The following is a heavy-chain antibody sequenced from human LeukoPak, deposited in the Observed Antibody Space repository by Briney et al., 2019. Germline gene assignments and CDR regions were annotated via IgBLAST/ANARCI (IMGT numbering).Heavy chain of an antibody. Sequence: GGSLRLSCAASGFTFKSYAMSWVRQAPGKGLEWVSGISGSGDSTYYADSVKGRFTISRDNSKNTLYLQMNSLRAEDTALYYCAKGHLAVASWGQGSQVTVSS. V-gene: IGHV3-23*01. J-gene: IGHJ5*02. CDR1: GFTFKSYA. CDR3: AKGHLAVAS. D-gene: IGHD6-19*01. CDR2: ISGSGDST.